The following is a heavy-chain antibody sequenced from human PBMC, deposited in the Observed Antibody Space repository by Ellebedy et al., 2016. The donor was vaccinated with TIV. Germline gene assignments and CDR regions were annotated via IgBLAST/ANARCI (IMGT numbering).Heavy chain of an antibody. CDR1: GFRFSDYA. CDR2: ISYDGVHK. CDR3: ARASIVGFGSSLYSDPPAGMDV. Sequence: GGSLRLXXAASGFRFSDYAVHWVRQAPGKGLEWVAVISYDGVHKNYAESVKGRFTISRDDSKNTLYLQMNSLRSEDTAVYYCARASIVGFGSSLYSDPPAGMDVWGQGTTVTVSS. D-gene: IGHD6-13*01. J-gene: IGHJ6*02. V-gene: IGHV3-30-3*01.